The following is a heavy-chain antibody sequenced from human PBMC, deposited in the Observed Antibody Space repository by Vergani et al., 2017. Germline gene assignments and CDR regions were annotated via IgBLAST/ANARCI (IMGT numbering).Heavy chain of an antibody. CDR1: GFTFSSYG. D-gene: IGHD2-2*01. CDR2: IWYDGSNK. Sequence: QVQLVESGGGVVQLGRSLRLSCAASGFTFSSYGMHWVRQAPGKGLEWVAVIWYDGSNKYYADSVKGRFTISRDNSKNTLYLQMNSLRAEDTAVYYCARDGGYCSSTSCYYYYMDVWGKGTTVTVSS. V-gene: IGHV3-33*01. J-gene: IGHJ6*03. CDR3: ARDGGYCSSTSCYYYYMDV.